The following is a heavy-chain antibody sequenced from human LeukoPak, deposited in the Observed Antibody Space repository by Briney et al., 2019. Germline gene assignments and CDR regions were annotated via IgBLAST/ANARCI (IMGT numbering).Heavy chain of an antibody. J-gene: IGHJ4*02. D-gene: IGHD2-15*01. CDR3: AKDPLRYCSGGSCYFDY. CDR2: ISGSGGNT. V-gene: IGHV3-23*01. Sequence: PGGSLRLSCAASGFTFSNYAMSWVRQAPGKGLEWVASISGSGGNTYYADSVKGRFTISRDNSKNTLYLQMNSLRAEDTAVYYCAKDPLRYCSGGSCYFDYWGQGTLVTVSS. CDR1: GFTFSNYA.